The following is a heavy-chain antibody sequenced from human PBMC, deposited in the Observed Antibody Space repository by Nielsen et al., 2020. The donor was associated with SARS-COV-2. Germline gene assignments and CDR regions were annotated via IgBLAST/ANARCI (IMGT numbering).Heavy chain of an antibody. Sequence: ASVKVSCKTSGYTFTSHYVHWVRQAPGQGLEWMGLINSSGGRTIYAQMFQGRVTVTRDTSTSTAYMELSSLRSEDTAVYFCARCEDTVLVPPAVTGIRKKKDDHSYYYYMDVWGKGTMVTVSS. D-gene: IGHD2-2*01. CDR2: INSSGGRT. V-gene: IGHV1-46*01. CDR3: ARCEDTVLVPPAVTGIRKKKDDHSYYYYMDV. CDR1: GYTFTSHY. J-gene: IGHJ6*03.